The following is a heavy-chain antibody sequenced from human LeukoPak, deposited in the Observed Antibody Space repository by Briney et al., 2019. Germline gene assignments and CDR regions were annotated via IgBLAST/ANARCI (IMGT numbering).Heavy chain of an antibody. CDR2: IGDYGGHI. Sequence: GGSLRLSCAASGFTFNNYAMSWVRQVPGKGLEWVSAIGDYGGHIYYADSVKGRFTISRDNSKNTLHLQMNSLRVDDTAVYYCARDRDYSGSGSPDSWGQGTLVTVS. D-gene: IGHD3-10*01. CDR1: GFTFNNYA. CDR3: ARDRDYSGSGSPDS. V-gene: IGHV3-23*01. J-gene: IGHJ4*02.